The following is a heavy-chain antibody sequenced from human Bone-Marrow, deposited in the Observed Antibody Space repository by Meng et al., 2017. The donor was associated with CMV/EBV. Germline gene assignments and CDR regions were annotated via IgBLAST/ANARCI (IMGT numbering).Heavy chain of an antibody. Sequence: GESLKISCAASGFTFSSYWMSWVRQAPGKGLEWVANIKQDGSEKYYVDSVKGRFTISRDNAKNSLYLQMNSLRAEDTAVYYCTRLNCSGGSCYSVWYFDLWGRGTLVTVSS. D-gene: IGHD2-15*01. V-gene: IGHV3-7*01. CDR3: TRLNCSGGSCYSVWYFDL. CDR1: GFTFSSYW. CDR2: IKQDGSEK. J-gene: IGHJ2*01.